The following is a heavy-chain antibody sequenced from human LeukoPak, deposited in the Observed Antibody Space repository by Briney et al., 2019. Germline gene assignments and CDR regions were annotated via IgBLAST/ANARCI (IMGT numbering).Heavy chain of an antibody. J-gene: IGHJ5*02. CDR3: ARSSGYYGSGSYVDP. CDR1: RGTIRSGIYS. CDR2: IYYSGPT. D-gene: IGHD3-10*01. V-gene: IGHV4-30-4*02. Sequence: SETLSLTNHVNRGTIRSGIYSPIRIRQPPANRLLWNGDIYYSGPTYYNPSHKSRVTISVDTSKNQFSLKLSSVTAADTAVYYCARSSGYYGSGSYVDPWGQGTLVTVSS.